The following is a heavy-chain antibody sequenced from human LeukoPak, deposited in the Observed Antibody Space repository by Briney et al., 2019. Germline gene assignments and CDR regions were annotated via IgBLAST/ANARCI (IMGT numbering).Heavy chain of an antibody. D-gene: IGHD1-26*01. V-gene: IGHV3-48*01. Sequence: PGGSLRLSCAASAFTFSSYSMNWVRQTPGKGLEWVSYISSSSSTIYYADSVKGRFTISRDSDRNSLFLQMNSLTAEDTAVYYCARGGRYSGAWGSAFDIWGQGTMVTVSS. J-gene: IGHJ3*02. CDR1: AFTFSSYS. CDR2: ISSSSSTI. CDR3: ARGGRYSGAWGSAFDI.